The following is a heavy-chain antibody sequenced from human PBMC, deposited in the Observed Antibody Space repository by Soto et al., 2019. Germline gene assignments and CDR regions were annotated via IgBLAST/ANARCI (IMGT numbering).Heavy chain of an antibody. Sequence: SVKVSCKVSGSRFSNHVISCVRQAPGHGLEWLGRIIPIFNSTKYAQSFQGRVTITADKSTSTASLELSSLRSDDTAVYYCAREGRGKKAGYNGLVSLGYWGQGTLVTVSS. CDR1: GSRFSNHV. CDR2: IIPIFNST. CDR3: AREGRGKKAGYNGLVSLGY. V-gene: IGHV1-69*06. D-gene: IGHD2-2*02. J-gene: IGHJ4*02.